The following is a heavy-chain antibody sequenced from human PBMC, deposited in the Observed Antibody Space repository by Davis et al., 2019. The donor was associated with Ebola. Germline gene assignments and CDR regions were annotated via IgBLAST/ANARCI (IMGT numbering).Heavy chain of an antibody. V-gene: IGHV5-10-1*01. CDR3: ARANYYGSGSYYKYWFDP. CDR1: GYSFTSYW. Sequence: GESLKISCQGSGYSFTSYWISWVRQMPGKGLEWMGRIDPSDSYTNYSPSFQGHVTISADKSISTAYLQWSSLKASDTAMYYCARANYYGSGSYYKYWFDPWGQGTLVTVSS. D-gene: IGHD3-10*01. J-gene: IGHJ5*02. CDR2: IDPSDSYT.